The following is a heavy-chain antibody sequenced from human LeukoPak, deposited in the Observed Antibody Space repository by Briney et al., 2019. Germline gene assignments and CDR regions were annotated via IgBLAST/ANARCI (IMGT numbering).Heavy chain of an antibody. D-gene: IGHD2-2*01. CDR3: ARSQVPRRYCSSTSCWGGDAFDT. J-gene: IGHJ3*02. CDR2: INHSGST. CDR1: GGSFSGYY. Sequence: SETLSLTCAVYGGSFSGYYWSWIRQPPGKGLEWIGEINHSGSTNYNPSLKSRVTISVDTSKNQLSLKLSSVTAADTAVYYCARSQVPRRYCSSTSCWGGDAFDTWGQGTMVTVSS. V-gene: IGHV4-34*01.